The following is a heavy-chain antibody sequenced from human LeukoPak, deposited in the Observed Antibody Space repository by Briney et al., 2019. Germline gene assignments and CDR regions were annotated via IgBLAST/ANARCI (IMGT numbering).Heavy chain of an antibody. J-gene: IGHJ4*02. Sequence: ASVKVSCKASGYTFTSYGISWVRQAPGQGLEWMGYISAYNGNTNYAQKLQGRVTMTTDTSTSTAYMELRSLRSDDTAVYYCARGKDLWGYCSGGSCYCFDYWGQGTLVTVSS. CDR1: GYTFTSYG. V-gene: IGHV1-18*01. D-gene: IGHD2-15*01. CDR3: ARGKDLWGYCSGGSCYCFDY. CDR2: ISAYNGNT.